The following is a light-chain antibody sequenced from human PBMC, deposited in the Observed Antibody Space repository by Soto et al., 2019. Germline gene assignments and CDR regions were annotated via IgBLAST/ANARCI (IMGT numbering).Light chain of an antibody. V-gene: IGLV2-14*01. CDR3: SSYTSLSTYV. J-gene: IGLJ1*01. CDR2: DVS. CDR1: SSGVGGYNY. Sequence: QSALTQPASVSGSPGQSITISCTGTSSGVGGYNYVSWYQQHPGKAPKLMIYDVSNRPSGVSNRFSDSKSGNTASLTISGLQAEDEADYYCSSYTSLSTYVFGTGTKVTVL.